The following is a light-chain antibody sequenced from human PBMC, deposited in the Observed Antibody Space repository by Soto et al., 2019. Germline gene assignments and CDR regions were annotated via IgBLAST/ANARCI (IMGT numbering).Light chain of an antibody. CDR1: SSNIGTND. CDR2: RTN. V-gene: IGLV1-44*01. CDR3: AAWDDSLNGWV. J-gene: IGLJ3*02. Sequence: VLTQPPSASGTPGQRVTISCSGSSSNIGTNDVNWYQQLPGTAPKLLIYRTNRRPSGVPDRFSGSKSGASASLAISGLQSEDEADYYCAAWDDSLNGWVFGGGTQLTVL.